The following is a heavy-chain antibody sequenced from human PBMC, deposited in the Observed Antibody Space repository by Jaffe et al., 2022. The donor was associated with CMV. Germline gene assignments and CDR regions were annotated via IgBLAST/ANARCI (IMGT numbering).Heavy chain of an antibody. D-gene: IGHD1-26*01. CDR1: GLSLSTNGVG. CDR2: IYWDDDK. J-gene: IGHJ3*02. V-gene: IGHV2-5*02. Sequence: QITLKESGPTLVKPTQTLTVTCSFSGLSLSTNGVGVGWIRQPPGKALEWLALIYWDDDKRYSPSLKSRLTITKDTSKNQVVLTMTNMDPVDTATYYCAHRYIVGANVGAFDIWGQGTMVTVSS. CDR3: AHRYIVGANVGAFDI.